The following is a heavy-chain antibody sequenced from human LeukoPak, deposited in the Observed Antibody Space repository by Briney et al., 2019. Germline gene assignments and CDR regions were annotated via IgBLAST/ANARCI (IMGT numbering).Heavy chain of an antibody. CDR1: GGSISGTNW. CDR2: ISLAGQT. Sequence: ASGTLSLTCGVSGGSISGTNWWSWVRQPPGQGLEWVGEISLAGQTNYNPSLNGRVTMSLDKSSNQLSLHLTSVTAADTATYFCSRESGPFCPFGYWGQGTLVIVSS. D-gene: IGHD1-26*01. CDR3: SRESGPFCPFGY. J-gene: IGHJ4*02. V-gene: IGHV4-4*02.